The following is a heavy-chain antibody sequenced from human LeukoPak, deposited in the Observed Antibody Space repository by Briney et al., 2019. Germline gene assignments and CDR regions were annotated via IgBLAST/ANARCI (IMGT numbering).Heavy chain of an antibody. V-gene: IGHV3-30*18. J-gene: IGHJ4*02. CDR2: ISDDGRRQ. D-gene: IGHD3-10*01. Sequence: PGGSLTHSCPASGFTDSRNYMSWRRPAPGKGLAGVAFISDDGRRQHYADSVKGRFTISRDNSKNTLNLQMNSLRAEDTAVYYCVKDRTGTYTLDYWGQGTLVTVSS. CDR3: VKDRTGTYTLDY. CDR1: GFTDSRNY.